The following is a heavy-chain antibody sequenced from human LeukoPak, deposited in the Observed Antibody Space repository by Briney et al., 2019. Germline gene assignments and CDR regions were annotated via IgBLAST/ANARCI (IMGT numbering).Heavy chain of an antibody. J-gene: IGHJ4*02. V-gene: IGHV3-30*18. CDR3: AKAKFASSLCLLLDY. CDR2: ISYDGSNK. Sequence: PGGSLRLSCAASGFTFSSYGMHWVRQAPGKGLEWVAVISYDGSNKYYADSVKGRFTISRDNSKNTLYLQMNSLRAEDTAVYYCAKAKFASSLCLLLDYWGQGTLVTVSS. CDR1: GFTFSSYG. D-gene: IGHD2-21*02.